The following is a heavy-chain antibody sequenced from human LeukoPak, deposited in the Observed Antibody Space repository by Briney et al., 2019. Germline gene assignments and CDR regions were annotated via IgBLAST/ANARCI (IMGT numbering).Heavy chain of an antibody. D-gene: IGHD6-13*01. V-gene: IGHV4-61*09. CDR3: ARGITGITATGSE. CDR1: GGSISSGSYY. J-gene: IGHJ4*02. Sequence: PSQTLSLTCTVSGGSISSGSYYWNWIRHRQPAGKGLEGIGHIQIGGSTNYNPSLKSRLTISVDTSKTQFSLKLSSVTAADTAVYYCARGITGITATGSEWGQGTLVTVSS. CDR2: IQIGGST.